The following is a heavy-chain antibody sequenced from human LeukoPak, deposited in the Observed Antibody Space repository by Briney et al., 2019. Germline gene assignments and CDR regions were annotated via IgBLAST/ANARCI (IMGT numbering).Heavy chain of an antibody. CDR3: AITFANRWALPITTAPFDY. Sequence: GASVKVSCKASGGTFSSYAISWVRQAPGQGLEWMGWIIPIFGTANYAQKFQGRVTITTDESTSTAYMELSSLRSEDTAVYYCAITFANRWALPITTAPFDYWGQGTLVTVSS. D-gene: IGHD3-22*01. CDR1: GGTFSSYA. J-gene: IGHJ4*02. V-gene: IGHV1-69*05. CDR2: IIPIFGTA.